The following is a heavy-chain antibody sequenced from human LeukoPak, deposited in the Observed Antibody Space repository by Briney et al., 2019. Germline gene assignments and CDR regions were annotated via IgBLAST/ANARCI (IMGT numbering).Heavy chain of an antibody. CDR1: GFTVSSNY. J-gene: IGHJ4*02. CDR2: ISGSGGST. Sequence: PGGSLRLSCAASGFTVSSNYMSWVRQAPGKGLEWVSAISGSGGSTYYADSVKGRFTISRDNSKNTPYLQMNSLRAEDTAVYYCAYCSSTSCYTGFDYWGQGTLVTVSS. V-gene: IGHV3-23*01. D-gene: IGHD2-2*02. CDR3: AYCSSTSCYTGFDY.